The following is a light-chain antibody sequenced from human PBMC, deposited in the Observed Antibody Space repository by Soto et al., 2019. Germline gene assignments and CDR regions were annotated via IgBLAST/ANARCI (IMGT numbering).Light chain of an antibody. CDR1: NSNIGAGYD. Sequence: QSALTQPPSVSGAPGQRVTISCTGSNSNIGAGYDVHWYQQLPGTAPKLLIYGKSNRPSGVPDRFSGSKSGTSASLAITGLQAEDEADYYCQSYDSSLSGYYVFGTGTKLTVL. CDR2: GKS. CDR3: QSYDSSLSGYYV. J-gene: IGLJ1*01. V-gene: IGLV1-40*01.